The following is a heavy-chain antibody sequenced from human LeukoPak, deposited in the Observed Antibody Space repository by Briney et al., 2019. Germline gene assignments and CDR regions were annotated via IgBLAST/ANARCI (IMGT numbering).Heavy chain of an antibody. CDR2: IYSGGST. CDR1: GFTVSSNY. D-gene: IGHD1-7*01. CDR3: ATSNWNYAPDAFDI. V-gene: IGHV3-66*02. Sequence: GGSLRLSCAAPGFTVSSNYMSWVRQAPGKGLEWVSVIYSGGSTYYADSVKGRFTISRDNSKNTLYLQMNSLRAEDTAVYYCATSNWNYAPDAFDIWGQGTMVTVSS. J-gene: IGHJ3*02.